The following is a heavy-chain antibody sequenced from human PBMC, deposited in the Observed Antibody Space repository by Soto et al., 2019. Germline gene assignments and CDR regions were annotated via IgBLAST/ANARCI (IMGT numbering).Heavy chain of an antibody. CDR2: IYYSGST. Sequence: PSETLSLTCTVTGDSISSRSYYWGWIRQPPGKGLEWIGSIYYSGSTYNNPSLKSRVTISVDTSKNQFSLKLSSVTAADTAVYYCARVGEEYYYDSSGYSHFDYWGQGTLVTVSS. V-gene: IGHV4-39*07. J-gene: IGHJ4*02. D-gene: IGHD3-22*01. CDR1: GDSISSRSYY. CDR3: ARVGEEYYYDSSGYSHFDY.